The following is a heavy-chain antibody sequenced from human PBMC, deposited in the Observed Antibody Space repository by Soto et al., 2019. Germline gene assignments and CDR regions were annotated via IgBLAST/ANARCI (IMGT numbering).Heavy chain of an antibody. V-gene: IGHV2-26*01. J-gene: IGHJ5*02. CDR3: ARILESELLWFGEFLTDNWFDP. CDR2: IFSNDEK. Sequence: SGPTLVNPTETLTLTCTVSGFSLSNARMGVSWIRQPPGKALEWLAHIFSNDEKSYSTSLKSRLTISKDTSKSQVVLTMTNMDPVDTATYYCARILESELLWFGEFLTDNWFDPWGQGTLVTVSS. CDR1: GFSLSNARMG. D-gene: IGHD3-10*01.